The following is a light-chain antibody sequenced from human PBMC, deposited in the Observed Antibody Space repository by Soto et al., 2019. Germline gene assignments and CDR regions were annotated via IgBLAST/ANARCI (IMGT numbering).Light chain of an antibody. Sequence: QSALTQPASVSDSPGQSITISCTGTSSDVGGSNFVSWYQQHPGKPPKLIIYDVANRPSGVSNRFSGSKSGSTASLIISRIQTADEADYYCSSYTSSSTPSYVFGTGTKVTVL. CDR3: SSYTSSSTPSYV. CDR1: SSDVGGSNF. J-gene: IGLJ1*01. V-gene: IGLV2-14*03. CDR2: DVA.